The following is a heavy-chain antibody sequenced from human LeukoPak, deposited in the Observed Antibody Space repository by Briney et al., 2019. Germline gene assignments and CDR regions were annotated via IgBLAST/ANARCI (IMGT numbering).Heavy chain of an antibody. CDR2: IGIRGDT. CDR3: ARVGIQVSGIDEFDY. V-gene: IGHV3-13*01. D-gene: IGHD6-19*01. CDR1: GFTFIDYD. J-gene: IGHJ4*02. Sequence: GGSLRLSCAASGFTFIDYDMHWVRQVIGKGLEWVSAIGIRGDTHYSGSVKGRFTISRENAESSLYLQMNSLRAEDTAVYYCARVGIQVSGIDEFDYWGQGTLVTVSS.